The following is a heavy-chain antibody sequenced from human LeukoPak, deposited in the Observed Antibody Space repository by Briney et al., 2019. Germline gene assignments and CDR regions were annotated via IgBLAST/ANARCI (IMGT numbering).Heavy chain of an antibody. V-gene: IGHV4-34*01. CDR3: ASLTYYYDSSGYYDGYYFDY. CDR2: INHSGST. Sequence: SETLSLTCAVYGGSFSGYYWSWIRQPPGKGLEWIGEINHSGSTNYNPSLKSRVTISVDTSKNQFSLKPSSVTAADTAVYYCASLTYYYDSSGYYDGYYFDYWGQGTLVTVSS. CDR1: GGSFSGYY. J-gene: IGHJ4*02. D-gene: IGHD3-22*01.